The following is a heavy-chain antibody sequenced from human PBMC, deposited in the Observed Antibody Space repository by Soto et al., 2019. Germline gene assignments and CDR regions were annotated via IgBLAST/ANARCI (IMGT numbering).Heavy chain of an antibody. Sequence: ASVKVSCKASGGTFSSYAISWVRQAPGQGLEWMGGIIPIFGIANYAQKFQGRVTITADKSTSTAYMELSSLRSEDTAVYYCARVYYDSSGYYYFDYWGQGTLVTVSS. CDR2: IIPIFGIA. D-gene: IGHD3-22*01. CDR1: GGTFSSYA. J-gene: IGHJ4*02. CDR3: ARVYYDSSGYYYFDY. V-gene: IGHV1-69*10.